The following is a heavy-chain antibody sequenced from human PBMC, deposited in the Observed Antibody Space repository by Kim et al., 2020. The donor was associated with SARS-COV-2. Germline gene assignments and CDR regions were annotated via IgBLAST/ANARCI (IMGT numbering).Heavy chain of an antibody. CDR3: ATVVVVAARFDP. CDR1: GGSISSSSYN. Sequence: SETLSLTCTASGGSISSSSYNWGWIRQPPGKGLEWIGNIYYSGSTYYNPSLKSRVTISVDTSKNQFSLKLSPVTAADTAVYYCATVVVVAARFDPWGQGTRVTVSS. J-gene: IGHJ5*02. D-gene: IGHD2-15*01. V-gene: IGHV4-39*01. CDR2: IYYSGST.